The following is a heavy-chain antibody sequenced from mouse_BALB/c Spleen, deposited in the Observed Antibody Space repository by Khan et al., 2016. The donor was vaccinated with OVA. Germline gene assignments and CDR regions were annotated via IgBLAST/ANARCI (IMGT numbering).Heavy chain of an antibody. J-gene: IGHJ4*01. CDR2: ISYSGRT. D-gene: IGHD1-1*01. CDR3: ARGNYYGYAMDY. V-gene: IGHV3-2*02. Sequence: ESGPGLVKPSQSLFLTCTVTGYSITSNYAWNWIRQFPGNKLEWMGYISYSGRTSYIPSLKSRISITRDTSKNQFFLQLNSVTTEDTATYYCARGNYYGYAMDYWGQGTSATVSS. CDR1: GYSITSNYA.